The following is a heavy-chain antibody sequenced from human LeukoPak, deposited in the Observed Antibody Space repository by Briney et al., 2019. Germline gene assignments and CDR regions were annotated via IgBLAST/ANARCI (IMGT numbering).Heavy chain of an antibody. V-gene: IGHV4-59*01. CDR3: ARTGSTVTMLYPFDH. CDR2: IYYSGST. J-gene: IGHJ4*02. Sequence: ASQTLSLTCTVSGGSIRSYYWSWIRQPPGKGLEWIGYIYYSGSTNYNPSLKSRVSISVDTSKNQFSLKLSSVAAADTAVYYCARTGSTVTMLYPFDHWGQGTLVTVSS. CDR1: GGSIRSYY. D-gene: IGHD4-17*01.